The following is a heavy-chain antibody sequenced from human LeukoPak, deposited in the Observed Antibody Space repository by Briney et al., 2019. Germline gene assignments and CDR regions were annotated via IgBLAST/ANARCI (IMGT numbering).Heavy chain of an antibody. D-gene: IGHD3-22*01. CDR3: ARYDSSGYYSGY. Sequence: VASVKVSCKASGGTFSSYAISWVRQAPGQGLEWMGGIIPIFGTANYAQKFQGRVTITADESTSTACMELSSLRSEDTAVYYCARYDSSGYYSGYWGQGTLVAVSS. V-gene: IGHV1-69*13. CDR1: GGTFSSYA. CDR2: IIPIFGTA. J-gene: IGHJ4*02.